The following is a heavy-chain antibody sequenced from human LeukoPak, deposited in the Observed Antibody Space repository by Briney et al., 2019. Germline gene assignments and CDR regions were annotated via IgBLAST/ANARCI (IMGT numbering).Heavy chain of an antibody. CDR3: ARKLGYCSGGSCYLCDY. CDR2: ISAYNGNT. J-gene: IGHJ4*02. D-gene: IGHD2-15*01. Sequence: ASVKVSCKASGYTFTSYGISWVRQAPGQGLEWMGWISAYNGNTNYAQKLQGRVTMTTDTSTSTAYMELRSLRSDDTAVYYCARKLGYCSGGSCYLCDYWGQGTLVTVSS. CDR1: GYTFTSYG. V-gene: IGHV1-18*01.